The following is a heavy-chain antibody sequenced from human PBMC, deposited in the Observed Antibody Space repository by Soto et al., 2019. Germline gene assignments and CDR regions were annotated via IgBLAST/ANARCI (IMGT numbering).Heavy chain of an antibody. V-gene: IGHV1-3*01. CDR1: GDSLSSYN. Sequence: VSGDSLSSYNIHWVRQAPGQRLEWMGWINAGNGNTKYSQKSQGRVTITRATSASTAYMELSSLRSEDTAVYYCARNLGGWPDYCGQGTLVTVSS. D-gene: IGHD2-15*01. J-gene: IGHJ4*02. CDR3: ARNLGGWPDY. CDR2: INAGNGNT.